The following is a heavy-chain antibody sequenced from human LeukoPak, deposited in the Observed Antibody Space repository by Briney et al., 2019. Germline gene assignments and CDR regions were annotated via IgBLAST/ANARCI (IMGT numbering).Heavy chain of an antibody. Sequence: PGGSLRLSCAASGITFSSYGMSWVRQAPGKGLQWVSYISSGGDIMHYADSVKGRFTSSRDNAKNSLYLQMNSLRAEDTAVYYCARDPYYFDYWGQGTLVTVSS. J-gene: IGHJ4*02. CDR1: GITFSSYG. CDR3: ARDPYYFDY. CDR2: ISSGGDIM. V-gene: IGHV3-48*04.